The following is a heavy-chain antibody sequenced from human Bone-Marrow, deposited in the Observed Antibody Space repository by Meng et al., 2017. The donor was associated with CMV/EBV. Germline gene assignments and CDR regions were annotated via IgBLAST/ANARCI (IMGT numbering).Heavy chain of an antibody. V-gene: IGHV2-70*20. J-gene: IGHJ6*02. CDR2: IDWDEDK. CDR3: ARRSVRDGMDV. D-gene: IGHD3-3*01. CDR1: GFSLTTNGMC. Sequence: SGPTLVKHTQTLTLTCTFSGFSLTTNGMCVSWVRQPPGKALEWLALIDWDEDKYYSTSLKTRLTNSKVTAKNQVILILTNVDPGDTATYYCARRSVRDGMDVWGQGTTVTVSS.